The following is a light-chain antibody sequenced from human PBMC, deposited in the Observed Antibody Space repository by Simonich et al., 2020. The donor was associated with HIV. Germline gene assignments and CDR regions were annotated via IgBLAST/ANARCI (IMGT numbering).Light chain of an antibody. J-gene: IGLJ3*02. CDR1: SGSIASNY. CDR2: GDN. Sequence: NFMLTQPHSVSESPGKTVTISCTRSSGSIASNYVQWYQQSPGSAPTTLIYGDNKGPPGVPDRFSGSIDSSSNSASLTISGLKPEDEADYYCQSYDSSNLWVFGGGTKLTAL. V-gene: IGLV6-57*03. CDR3: QSYDSSNLWV.